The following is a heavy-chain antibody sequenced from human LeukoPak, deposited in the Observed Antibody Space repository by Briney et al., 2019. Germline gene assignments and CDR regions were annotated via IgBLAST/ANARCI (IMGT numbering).Heavy chain of an antibody. CDR1: GFTLSRYW. CDR3: ASGPTGFA. J-gene: IGHJ5*02. Sequence: GGSLRLSCVASGFTLSRYWMHWVRQAAGKGLVWVSRINSDGSTTIYADSVKGRFTISRDNAKNPLYLQMNSLRAEDTAVYCCASGPTGFAWGQGTLLTVSS. D-gene: IGHD1-14*01. V-gene: IGHV3-74*01. CDR2: INSDGSTT.